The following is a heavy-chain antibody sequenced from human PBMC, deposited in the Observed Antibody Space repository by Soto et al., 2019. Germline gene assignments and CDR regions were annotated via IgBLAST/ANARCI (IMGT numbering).Heavy chain of an antibody. Sequence: EVQLLESGGGLVQPGGSLRLSCAASGFTFSKYAMSWVRQAPGKGLEWVLAISGSGTTTYSADSVRGRFTISRDNSNNILYLQMNSPSPEDTALYCCVKFFVETGGSSGWPWSFDSWGQGPLVTGSS. V-gene: IGHV3-23*01. D-gene: IGHD6-25*01. J-gene: IGHJ4*02. CDR3: VKFFVETGGSSGWPWSFDS. CDR1: GFTFSKYA. CDR2: ISGSGTTT.